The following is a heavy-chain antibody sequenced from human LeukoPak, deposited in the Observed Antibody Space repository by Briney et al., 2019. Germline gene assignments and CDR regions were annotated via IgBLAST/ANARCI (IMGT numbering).Heavy chain of an antibody. V-gene: IGHV4-59*11. D-gene: IGHD2-15*01. CDR2: ISNSGST. CDR1: GGAITSHY. J-gene: IGHJ6*03. Sequence: SETLSLTCTVSGGAITSHYWTWIRQSPVKGLEWIGDISNSGSTSYNPSLKSRVAISIDTSKNQFSLKLSSVTAADTAVYYCGRDALVGYFSYYYMDVWGKGTTVTVSS. CDR3: GRDALVGYFSYYYMDV.